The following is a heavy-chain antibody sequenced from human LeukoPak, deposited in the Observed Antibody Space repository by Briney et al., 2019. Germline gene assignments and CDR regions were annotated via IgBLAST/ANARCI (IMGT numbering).Heavy chain of an antibody. J-gene: IGHJ5*02. D-gene: IGHD5-18*01. CDR1: AFSFSNYS. Sequence: GGSLRLSCVGSAFSFSNYSMHWVRQAPWKGLEWVSYISISSSTIYYADSVKGRFTISRDNAKNSLYLQMNNLGAGDTAVYYCARDVGYRSWFDPWGQGTLVTVSS. CDR2: ISISSSTI. V-gene: IGHV3-48*01. CDR3: ARDVGYRSWFDP.